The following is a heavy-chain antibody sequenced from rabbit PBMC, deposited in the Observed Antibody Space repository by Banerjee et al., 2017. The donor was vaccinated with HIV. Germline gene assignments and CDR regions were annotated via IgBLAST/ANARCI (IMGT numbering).Heavy chain of an antibody. CDR2: IVGGSSGST. CDR3: ARDLTGVIGWNFGW. D-gene: IGHD4-1*01. Sequence: QQQLEESGGGLVKPGGTLTLTCKASGIDFSSRYYMCWVRQAPGKGLEWIVCIVGGSSGSTYYASWAKGRFTISKTSSTTVTLQMTSLTAADTATYFCARDLTGVIGWNFGWWGQGTLVTVS. CDR1: GIDFSSRYY. J-gene: IGHJ3*01. V-gene: IGHV1S45*01.